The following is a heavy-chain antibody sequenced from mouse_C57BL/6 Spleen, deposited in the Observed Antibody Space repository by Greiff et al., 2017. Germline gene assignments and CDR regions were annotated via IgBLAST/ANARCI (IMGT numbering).Heavy chain of an antibody. CDR3: ARGRGYVPYYYAMDY. D-gene: IGHD3-2*02. J-gene: IGHJ4*01. CDR1: GYTFTDSN. Sequence: EVQLQESGPELVKPGASVKIPCKASGYTFTDSNMDWVKQSHGKSLEWIGDINPNNGGTIYNQKFKGKATLTVDKSSSTAYMELRSLTSEDTAVYYCARGRGYVPYYYAMDYWGQGTSVTVSS. CDR2: INPNNGGT. V-gene: IGHV1-18*01.